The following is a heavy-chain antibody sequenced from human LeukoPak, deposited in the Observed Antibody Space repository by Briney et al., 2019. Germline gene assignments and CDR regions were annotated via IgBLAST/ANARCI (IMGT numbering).Heavy chain of an antibody. Sequence: PGGSLRLSCAASGFTFSSYSMNWVRQAPGKGLEWVSYSSYSSSTIFYADSVRGRFMIARDNSKNTVYLQMNSLTIEDTAVYYCAREPSGNFGQLVSSAEYFQHWGQGTRVTVSS. V-gene: IGHV3-48*01. CDR1: GFTFSSYS. CDR3: AREPSGNFGQLVSSAEYFQH. J-gene: IGHJ1*01. CDR2: SSYSSSTI. D-gene: IGHD5/OR15-5a*01.